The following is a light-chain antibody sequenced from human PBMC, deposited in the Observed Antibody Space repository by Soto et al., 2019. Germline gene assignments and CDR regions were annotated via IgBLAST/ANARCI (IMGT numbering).Light chain of an antibody. V-gene: IGLV1-44*01. Sequence: QSVLTQAPSASGTPGQRVTISCSGSSSSIGPHTVDWYQQLPGMAPKLLIYFNDQRPSGVPDRFSGSKSGTSASLAISGLQSEDEADYYCVSWDASLGGVTFGGGTQLTVL. CDR2: FND. J-gene: IGLJ3*02. CDR1: SSSIGPHT. CDR3: VSWDASLGGVT.